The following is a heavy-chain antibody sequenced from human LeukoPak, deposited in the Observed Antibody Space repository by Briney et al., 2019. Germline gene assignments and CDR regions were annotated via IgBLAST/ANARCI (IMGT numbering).Heavy chain of an antibody. V-gene: IGHV5-51*01. J-gene: IGHJ4*02. CDR3: ARQGGSSSWELIDAYYFDY. CDR1: GYSFTSYW. D-gene: IGHD6-13*01. CDR2: IYPGDSDT. Sequence: GESLKISCKGSGYSFTSYWIGWVRQMPGKGLEWMGIIYPGDSDTRYSPSFQGQVTISADKSISTAYLQWSSLKASDTAMYYCARQGGSSSWELIDAYYFDYWGQGTLVTVSS.